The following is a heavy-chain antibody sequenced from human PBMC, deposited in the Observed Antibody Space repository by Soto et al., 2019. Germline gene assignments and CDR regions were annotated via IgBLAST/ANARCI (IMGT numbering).Heavy chain of an antibody. V-gene: IGHV4-34*01. D-gene: IGHD4-17*01. Sequence: PSETLSLTCAVYGGSFSGYYWSWIRQPPGKGLEWIGEINHSGSTNYNPSLKSRVTISVDTSKNQFSLKLSSVTAADTAVYYCARAVHGDYDYWGQGTLVTVS. CDR3: ARAVHGDYDY. CDR2: INHSGST. J-gene: IGHJ4*02. CDR1: GGSFSGYY.